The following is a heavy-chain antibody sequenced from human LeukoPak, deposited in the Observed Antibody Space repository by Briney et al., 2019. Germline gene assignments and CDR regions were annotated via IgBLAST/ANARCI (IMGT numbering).Heavy chain of an antibody. Sequence: SETLSLTCTVSGGSISSYYWSWIRQPPGKGLEWIGYIYYSGSTNYNPSLKSRVTISVDRSKNQFSLKLSSVTAADTAVYYCARLEVEVRQVDYWGQGTLVTVSS. J-gene: IGHJ4*02. CDR2: IYYSGST. CDR3: ARLEVEVRQVDY. V-gene: IGHV4-59*12. D-gene: IGHD5-24*01. CDR1: GGSISSYY.